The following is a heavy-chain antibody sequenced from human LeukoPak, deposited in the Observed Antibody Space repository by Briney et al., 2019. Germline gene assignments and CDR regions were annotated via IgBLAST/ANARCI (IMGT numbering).Heavy chain of an antibody. V-gene: IGHV4-61*05. CDR1: GGSISTSDNY. Sequence: SETLSLTCTVSGGSISTSDNYWGWIRQPPGKGLEWIGYIYYSGSTNYNPSLKSRVTISVDTSKNQFSLKLSSVTATDTAVYYCARYVVEMATITAYYYFYMDVWGKGTTVTVSS. D-gene: IGHD5-24*01. CDR2: IYYSGST. J-gene: IGHJ6*03. CDR3: ARYVVEMATITAYYYFYMDV.